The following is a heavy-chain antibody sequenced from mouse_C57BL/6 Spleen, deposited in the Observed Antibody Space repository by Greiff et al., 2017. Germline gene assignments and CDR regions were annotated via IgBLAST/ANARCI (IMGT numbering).Heavy chain of an antibody. D-gene: IGHD1-1*01. Sequence: QVQLQQSGPELVKPGASVKISCKASGYSFTSYYIHWVKQRPGQGLEWIGWIYPGSGNTKYNEKFKGKATLTADTSSSTAYMQLSSLTSEDSAVYYCARPSYGSSYDYAMDYWGQGTSVTVSS. CDR2: IYPGSGNT. V-gene: IGHV1-66*01. CDR3: ARPSYGSSYDYAMDY. J-gene: IGHJ4*01. CDR1: GYSFTSYY.